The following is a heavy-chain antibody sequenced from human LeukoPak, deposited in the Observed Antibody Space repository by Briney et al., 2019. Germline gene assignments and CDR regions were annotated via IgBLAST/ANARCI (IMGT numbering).Heavy chain of an antibody. Sequence: GGPLQISGEGSGSRFTSYWIGGVRRLPGKGLEGMGIIYPGDSDTRYSPSFQGQVTISADKSISTAYLQWSSLKASDTAMYYCARRRGSQPVDYWGQGTLVTVSS. V-gene: IGHV5-51*01. D-gene: IGHD3-16*01. J-gene: IGHJ4*02. CDR1: GSRFTSYW. CDR2: IYPGDSDT. CDR3: ARRRGSQPVDY.